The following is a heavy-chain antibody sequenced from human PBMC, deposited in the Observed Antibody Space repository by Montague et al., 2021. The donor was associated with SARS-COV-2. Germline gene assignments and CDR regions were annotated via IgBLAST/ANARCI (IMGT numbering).Heavy chain of an antibody. D-gene: IGHD3-3*01. V-gene: IGHV4-4*02. CDR3: ATSSYDFWSGYTQGDNWFDP. J-gene: IGHJ5*02. Sequence: SETLSLTCAVSGGSISSSNWWSWVRQPPGKGLEWIGEIYHRGSTNYNPSLKSRVTISVDKSKNQFSLKLSSVTAAGTAEYYCATSSYDFWSGYTQGDNWFDPWGQGTLVTVSS. CDR1: GGSISSSNW. CDR2: IYHRGST.